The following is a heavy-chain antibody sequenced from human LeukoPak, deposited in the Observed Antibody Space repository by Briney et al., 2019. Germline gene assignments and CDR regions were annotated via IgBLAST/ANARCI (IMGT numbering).Heavy chain of an antibody. J-gene: IGHJ4*02. Sequence: GESLQISCQGSGSSFTNYWIGWVRQMPGKGLEWMGIIYPGDSDTRYRPSIQGQVTLSADKSISTAYLQWSSLKASDTAMYYCASIAVPGGNYWGQGTLVTVSS. CDR2: IYPGDSDT. D-gene: IGHD6-19*01. V-gene: IGHV5-51*01. CDR3: ASIAVPGGNY. CDR1: GSSFTNYW.